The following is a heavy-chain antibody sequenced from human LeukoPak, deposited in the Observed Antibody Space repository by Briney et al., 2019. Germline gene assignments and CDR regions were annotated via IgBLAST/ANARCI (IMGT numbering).Heavy chain of an antibody. J-gene: IGHJ4*02. CDR2: ISGSGSTI. D-gene: IGHD2-2*01. Sequence: GGSLRLSCAASGFIFSSYETNWVRQAPGKGLEWVSFISGSGSTIYYADSVKGRFTISRDNAKNSLYLQMNSLRAEDTALYYCARDALPAAMAYYFDYSGQGTLVTVSS. CDR3: ARDALPAAMAYYFDY. V-gene: IGHV3-48*03. CDR1: GFIFSSYE.